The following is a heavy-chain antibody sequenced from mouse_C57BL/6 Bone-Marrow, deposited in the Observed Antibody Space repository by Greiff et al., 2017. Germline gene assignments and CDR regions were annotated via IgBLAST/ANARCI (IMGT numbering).Heavy chain of an antibody. D-gene: IGHD4-1*01. Sequence: QVHVKQPGAELVKPGASVKMSCKASGYTFTSYWITWVKQRPGQGLEWIGDIYPGSGSTNYNEKFKSKATLTVDTSSSTAYMQLSSLTSEDSAVYYCARSGWDVDYWGQGTTLTVSS. CDR1: GYTFTSYW. J-gene: IGHJ2*01. CDR2: IYPGSGST. CDR3: ARSGWDVDY. V-gene: IGHV1-55*01.